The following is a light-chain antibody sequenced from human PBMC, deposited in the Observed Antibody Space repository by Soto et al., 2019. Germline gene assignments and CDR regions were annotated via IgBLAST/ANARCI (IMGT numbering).Light chain of an antibody. CDR2: DAS. J-gene: IGKJ4*01. CDR3: QPRSDLPVT. V-gene: IGKV3-11*01. CDR1: QTVSSY. Sequence: EIVLTQSPATLSLSPGDRATLSCRASQTVSSYLAWYQQKPGQAPRLLIDDASSRATGIPARFSGSGSGTDFTLTITSLEPEDVAVYYCQPRSDLPVTFGRGTKVEIK.